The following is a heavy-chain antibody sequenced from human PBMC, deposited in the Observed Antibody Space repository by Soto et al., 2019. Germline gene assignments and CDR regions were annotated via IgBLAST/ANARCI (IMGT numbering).Heavy chain of an antibody. Sequence: QVHLVQSGAEVKKPGASVKVSCKGIGYSFTSHYMHWVRQAPGQGLEWMGTIHPGGVNIAYAQKFEGRVTMTKDTSTSTVYMELTSLTSEDTAVYYCARDQSWHDLLWWFAPWGQGTLVTVSS. CDR1: GYSFTSHY. D-gene: IGHD1-1*01. V-gene: IGHV1-46*03. CDR2: IHPGGVNI. CDR3: ARDQSWHDLLWWFAP. J-gene: IGHJ5*02.